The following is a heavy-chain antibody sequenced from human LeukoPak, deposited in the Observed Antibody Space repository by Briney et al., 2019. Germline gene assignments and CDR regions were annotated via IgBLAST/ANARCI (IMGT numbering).Heavy chain of an antibody. J-gene: IGHJ5*02. CDR3: AKDRLRYFDWFRLDP. D-gene: IGHD3-9*01. V-gene: IGHV3-33*05. CDR1: GFIFSSYD. Sequence: TGGSLRLSCAASGFIFSSYDMHWVRQAPGKGLEWVTFISYDGSNKYYVDSVKGRSTISRDNSKNTLYLQMNSLRAEDTAVYYCAKDRLRYFDWFRLDPWGQGTLVTVSS. CDR2: ISYDGSNK.